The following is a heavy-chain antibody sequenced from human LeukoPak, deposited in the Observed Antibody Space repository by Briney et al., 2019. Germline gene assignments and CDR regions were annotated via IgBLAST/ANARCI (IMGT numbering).Heavy chain of an antibody. D-gene: IGHD1-1*01. V-gene: IGHV3-49*04. CDR1: GFTFGDYA. Sequence: GGSLRLSCTASGFTFGDYAMSWVRQAPGKGLEWVGFIRSKAYGGTTEYAASVKGRFTISRDDSKSIAYLQMNSLKTEDTAVYYCTRTPRGYRGYWFDPWGQGTLVTVSS. CDR3: TRTPRGYRGYWFDP. CDR2: IRSKAYGGTT. J-gene: IGHJ5*02.